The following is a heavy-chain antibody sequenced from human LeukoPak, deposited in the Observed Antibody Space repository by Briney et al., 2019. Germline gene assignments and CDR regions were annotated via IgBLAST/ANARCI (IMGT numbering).Heavy chain of an antibody. CDR2: IRYDGSNK. V-gene: IGHV3-30*02. D-gene: IGHD2-21*01. J-gene: IGHJ6*03. CDR3: AKVSRIVVVIATHYYYYYMDV. CDR1: GFTFSSYG. Sequence: GGSLRLSCAASGFTFSSYGMHWVRQAPGKGLEWVAFIRYDGSNKYYADSVKGRFTISRDNSKNTLYLQMNSLRAEDTAVYYCAKVSRIVVVIATHYYYYYMDVWGKGTTVTVSS.